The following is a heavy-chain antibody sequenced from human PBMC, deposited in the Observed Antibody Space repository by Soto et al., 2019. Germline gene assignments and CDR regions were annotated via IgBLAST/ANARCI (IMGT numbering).Heavy chain of an antibody. CDR1: GFSFSSYA. D-gene: IGHD3-10*01. J-gene: IGHJ4*02. CDR2: ITTSGSTT. CDR3: TRARWFVTY. Sequence: EAQLVESGGGLVQPGGSLRLSCAASGFSFSSYAMNWVRQAPGKGLEWVAYITTSGSTTHYADSVRGRFTISRDNAKNSLFLQMNSLRPEDTAVYYCTRARWFVTYWGQGTLVTVSS. V-gene: IGHV3-48*01.